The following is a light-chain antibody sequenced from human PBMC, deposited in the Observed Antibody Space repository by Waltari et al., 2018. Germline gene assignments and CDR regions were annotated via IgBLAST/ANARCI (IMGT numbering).Light chain of an antibody. CDR1: SSDSGAYEY. J-gene: IGLJ2*01. V-gene: IGLV2-14*03. CDR2: DVI. CDR3: SSFTSSTTGI. Sequence: SALTQPDSVSGSPGQSITISYSGISSDSGAYEYVSWYQQHPGKAPKVIIYDVINRPSGVSDRFSGSKSGSSASLTISGLQAEDEADYYCSSFTSSTTGIFGGGTKLTVL.